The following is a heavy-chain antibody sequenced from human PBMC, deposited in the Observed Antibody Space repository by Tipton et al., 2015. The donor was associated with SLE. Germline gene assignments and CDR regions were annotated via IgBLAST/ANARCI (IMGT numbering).Heavy chain of an antibody. CDR3: ARENNYAYYMDV. V-gene: IGHV3-21*01. CDR2: ISRSSDHI. D-gene: IGHD3-16*01. J-gene: IGHJ6*03. Sequence: GSLRLSCAASGFTFSFYTMNWVRQAPGKGLEWVSSISRSSDHIYHADSLKGRITISRDNARGILYLQMNSLRAGDTAVYYCARENNYAYYMDVWGKGTTVTVSS. CDR1: GFTFSFYT.